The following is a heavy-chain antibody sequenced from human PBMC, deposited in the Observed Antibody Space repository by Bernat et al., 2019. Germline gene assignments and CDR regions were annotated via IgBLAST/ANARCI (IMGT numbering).Heavy chain of an antibody. CDR2: IYYSGST. D-gene: IGHD6-13*01. CDR3: AREGGYNSSWYMWDY. Sequence: QVQLQESGPGLVKPSETLSLTCTVSGGSISSYYWSWIRQPPGKGLEWIGYIYYSGSTNYNPSLKSRVTISVDTSKNQFSLKLSSVTAADTAVYYCAREGGYNSSWYMWDYWGQGTLVTVSS. CDR1: GGSISSYY. J-gene: IGHJ4*02. V-gene: IGHV4-59*01.